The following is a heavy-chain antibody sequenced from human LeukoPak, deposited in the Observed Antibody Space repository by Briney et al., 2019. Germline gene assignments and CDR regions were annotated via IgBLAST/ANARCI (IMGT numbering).Heavy chain of an antibody. CDR3: AREYKAPGWDYFDP. V-gene: IGHV3-21*01. J-gene: IGHJ5*02. D-gene: IGHD1-7*01. CDR2: ISSSSNYI. Sequence: GGSLRLSCAASGFTFSSHSMNWVRQAPGKGLEWVSSISSSSNYIQYADSLKGRFTISRDNAKNSLYLQMNSLRVEDTAVYYCAREYKAPGWDYFDPWGQGTLVTVSS. CDR1: GFTFSSHS.